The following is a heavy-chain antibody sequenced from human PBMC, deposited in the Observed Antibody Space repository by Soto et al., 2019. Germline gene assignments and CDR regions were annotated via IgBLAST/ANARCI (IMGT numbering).Heavy chain of an antibody. J-gene: IGHJ4*02. CDR2: ISAYNGNT. D-gene: IGHD6-19*01. CDR1: GYTFTTYG. CDR3: ARAISTEVPGPQFDY. Sequence: ASVKVSCKASGYTFTTYGIGWVRQAPGQGLEWMGWISAYNGNTNYAQRVQGRVTMTTDTSTSTAYMELRSLRSDDTAVYYCARAISTEVPGPQFDYWGQGTLLTVSS. V-gene: IGHV1-18*01.